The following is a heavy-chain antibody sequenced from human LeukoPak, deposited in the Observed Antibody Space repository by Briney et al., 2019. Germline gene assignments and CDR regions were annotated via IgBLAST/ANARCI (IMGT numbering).Heavy chain of an antibody. J-gene: IGHJ4*02. D-gene: IGHD6-13*01. CDR2: ITGTGDTT. V-gene: IGHV3-23*01. Sequence: GGSLRLSCAASGFTFSSYAVSWVRQAPGKGLEWVSGITGTGDTTFYADSVKGRFTISRDNSENTLYLQMDSLRAEDTALYYCAKDYSNIPAPANPLFDYWGQGTLVTVSS. CDR1: GFTFSSYA. CDR3: AKDYSNIPAPANPLFDY.